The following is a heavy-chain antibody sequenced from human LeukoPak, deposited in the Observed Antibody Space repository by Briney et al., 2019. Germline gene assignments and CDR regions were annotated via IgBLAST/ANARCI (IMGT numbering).Heavy chain of an antibody. CDR3: ARDGDKWELPSRTFDY. V-gene: IGHV1-18*01. J-gene: IGHJ4*02. CDR2: ISAYNGNT. D-gene: IGHD1-26*01. CDR1: GYTFTSYG. Sequence: GASVKVSCKASGYTFTSYGISWVRQAPGQGLEWMGWISAYNGNTNYAQKLQGRVTMTTDTSTSTAYMELRSLRSDDTAVYYCARDGDKWELPSRTFDYWGQGTLVTVSS.